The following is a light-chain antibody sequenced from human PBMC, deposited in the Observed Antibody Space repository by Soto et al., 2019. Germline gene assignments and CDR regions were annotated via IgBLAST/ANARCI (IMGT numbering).Light chain of an antibody. CDR2: DAS. J-gene: IGKJ3*01. V-gene: IGKV3-11*01. CDR1: QSVSSY. Sequence: EIVLTQSPATLSLSPGERATLSCRASQSVSSYLAWYQKKPGQAPRLLSYDASNRATGIPARFSGSGSGTDFTLTISSLEPEDFAVYYCQQRSNWFTFGPGTKVDIK. CDR3: QQRSNWFT.